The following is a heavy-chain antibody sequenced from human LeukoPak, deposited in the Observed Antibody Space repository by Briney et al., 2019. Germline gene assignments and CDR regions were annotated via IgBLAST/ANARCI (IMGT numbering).Heavy chain of an antibody. D-gene: IGHD2-2*01. Sequence: PGRSLRLSCAASGFTFSNYAMSWVRQAPGRGLEWVSAISASGGSTYYADSVKGRFTISRDNSKNTLYLQMNSLRAEDTAVYYCAKAPCSSTSCRYYFDYWGQGSQVTVSS. CDR3: AKAPCSSTSCRYYFDY. CDR1: GFTFSNYA. V-gene: IGHV3-23*01. J-gene: IGHJ4*02. CDR2: ISASGGST.